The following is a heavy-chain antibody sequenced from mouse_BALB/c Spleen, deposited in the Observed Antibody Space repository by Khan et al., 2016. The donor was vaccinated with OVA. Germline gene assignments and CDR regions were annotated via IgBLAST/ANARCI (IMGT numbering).Heavy chain of an antibody. V-gene: IGHV9-3-1*01. Sequence: QIQLVQSGPELKKPGETVKISCKASGYTFTNYGMNWVKQAPGKGLKWMGWINTYTGEPTYADDFKGRFAFSLETSASTAYLQINNLKNEDTATYFCASSGLGWEGYFDYWGQGTTLTVSS. CDR3: ASSGLGWEGYFDY. CDR2: INTYTGEP. J-gene: IGHJ2*01. D-gene: IGHD3-1*01. CDR1: GYTFTNYG.